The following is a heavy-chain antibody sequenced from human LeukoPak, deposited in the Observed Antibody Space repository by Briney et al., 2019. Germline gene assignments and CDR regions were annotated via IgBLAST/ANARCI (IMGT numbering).Heavy chain of an antibody. D-gene: IGHD3-22*01. J-gene: IGHJ5*02. CDR3: ARGSSGYYSNWFDP. V-gene: IGHV3-7*03. Sequence: GGSLRLSCAASGFTFSSSWMTWVRQAPGRGLEWVAHIKEDGSQTYYVDSVKGRFTISRDNAKNSLYLQMNSLRAEDTAVYYCARGSSGYYSNWFDPWGQGTLVTVSS. CDR2: IKEDGSQT. CDR1: GFTFSSSW.